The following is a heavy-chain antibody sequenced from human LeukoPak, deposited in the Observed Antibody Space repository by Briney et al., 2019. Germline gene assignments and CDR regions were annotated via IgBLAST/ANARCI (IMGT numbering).Heavy chain of an antibody. V-gene: IGHV5-51*01. CDR1: GYNFTSYW. CDR3: ARPTNYYDSSGYYYGTVDY. D-gene: IGHD3-22*01. Sequence: GESLKISCKGSGYNFTSYWIGWVRQMPGKGLEWMGIIYPGDSDTRYSPSFQGQVTISADKSISTAYLQWSSLKASDTAMYYCARPTNYYDSSGYYYGTVDYWGQGTLVTVSS. CDR2: IYPGDSDT. J-gene: IGHJ4*02.